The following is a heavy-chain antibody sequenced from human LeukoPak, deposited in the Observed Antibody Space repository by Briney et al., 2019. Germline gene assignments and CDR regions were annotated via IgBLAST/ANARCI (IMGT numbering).Heavy chain of an antibody. D-gene: IGHD3-16*01. Sequence: SETLSLTCTVSGGSLSNHYWSWIRQPPGKGLEWIGHIYDSGSTTYNPSLKSRVTMSVDTSKDQFSLNLSSVTAADTAVYYCARGRIGGPKAPFDYWGQGTLVTVSS. J-gene: IGHJ4*02. CDR3: ARGRIGGPKAPFDY. V-gene: IGHV4-59*11. CDR1: GGSLSNHY. CDR2: IYDSGST.